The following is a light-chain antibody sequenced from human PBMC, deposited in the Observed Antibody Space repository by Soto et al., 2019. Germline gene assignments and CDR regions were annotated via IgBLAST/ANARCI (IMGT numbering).Light chain of an antibody. CDR2: EGT. V-gene: IGLV2-23*01. CDR3: CSYAGPSTI. J-gene: IGLJ2*01. Sequence: QSALTQPASVSGSPGQSITISCTGTSSDVGSYNFVSWFQQHPGKVPKLIIYEGTERLSGVSNRFSASKSGNTASLTISGLQPEDEADYYCCSYAGPSTIFGGGTKLAVL. CDR1: SSDVGSYNF.